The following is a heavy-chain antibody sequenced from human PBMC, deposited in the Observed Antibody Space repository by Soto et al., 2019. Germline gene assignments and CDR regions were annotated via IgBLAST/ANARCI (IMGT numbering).Heavy chain of an antibody. D-gene: IGHD3-3*01. Sequence: GESLKISCKGSGYSFTSYWIGWVRQMPGKGLEWMGIIYPSDSYTNYSPSFQGHVTISADKSISTAYLQWSSLKASDTAMYYCARHRITMLVLDVWGQGTTVTVSS. V-gene: IGHV5-51*01. CDR2: IYPSDSYT. CDR1: GYSFTSYW. J-gene: IGHJ6*02. CDR3: ARHRITMLVLDV.